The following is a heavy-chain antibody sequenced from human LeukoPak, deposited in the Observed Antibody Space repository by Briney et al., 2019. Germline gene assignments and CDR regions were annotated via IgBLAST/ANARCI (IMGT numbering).Heavy chain of an antibody. D-gene: IGHD3-10*01. CDR2: ISYDGSNK. CDR3: AEDGGSGNYYTPDY. CDR1: GFSFSNYG. Sequence: TGRSLRLSCAASGFSFSNYGIHWVRQAPGKGLEWVTVISYDGSNKYYADSVKGRFTISRDTSKHKLLLQMNSLRAEDTAVYYCAEDGGSGNYYTPDYWGQGTLVTVSS. J-gene: IGHJ4*02. V-gene: IGHV3-30*18.